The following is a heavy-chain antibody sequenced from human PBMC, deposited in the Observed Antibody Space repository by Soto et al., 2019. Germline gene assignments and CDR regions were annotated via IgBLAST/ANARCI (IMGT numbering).Heavy chain of an antibody. CDR3: ARGLVVVSATYWYFDL. D-gene: IGHD2-15*01. CDR2: MNPNSGKA. Sequence: QVQLVQSGAEVKKPGASVKVSCKASGYTFTSYDINWVRQAAGQGLEWIGWMNPNSGKAVYAQKFQGTVTMAGNTSNSTAYIELSSLRSDDTAVYFCARGLVVVSATYWYFDLWGRGTLVTVSS. J-gene: IGHJ2*01. CDR1: GYTFTSYD. V-gene: IGHV1-8*01.